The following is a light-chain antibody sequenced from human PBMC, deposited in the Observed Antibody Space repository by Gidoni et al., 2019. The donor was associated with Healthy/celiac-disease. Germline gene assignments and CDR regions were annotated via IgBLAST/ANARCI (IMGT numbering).Light chain of an antibody. V-gene: IGKV1-27*01. Sequence: DIQMTQSPSSLSASVGDRVTITCRASQGISNYLAWYQQKPGKVPKLLIYAASTLQSGVPSRFSGSGSGTDFTLTISRLQPEDVATYYCQKYNSAPRVTFGGGTKVEIK. CDR3: QKYNSAPRVT. J-gene: IGKJ4*01. CDR1: QGISNY. CDR2: AAS.